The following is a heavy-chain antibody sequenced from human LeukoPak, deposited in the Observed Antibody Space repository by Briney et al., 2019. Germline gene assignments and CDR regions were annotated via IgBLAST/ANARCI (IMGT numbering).Heavy chain of an antibody. CDR1: GGSISSYY. Sequence: KSSETLSLTCTVSGGSISSYYWSWIRQPPGKGLEWIGYIYYSGSTNYNPSLKSRVTISVDTSKDQFSLKLSSVTAADTAVYYCARVVTEYYFDHWGQGTLVTVSS. D-gene: IGHD5-18*01. CDR2: IYYSGST. CDR3: ARVVTEYYFDH. J-gene: IGHJ4*02. V-gene: IGHV4-59*01.